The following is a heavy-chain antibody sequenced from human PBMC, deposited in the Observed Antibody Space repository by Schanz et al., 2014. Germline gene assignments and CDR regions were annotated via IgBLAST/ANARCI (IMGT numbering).Heavy chain of an antibody. CDR2: ISSSGSSI. Sequence: EVQLVESGGGVVQPGRSLRLSCATSGLNFDYYGMNWVRQAPGKGLEWVSSISSSGSSIYYADSVKGRFTISRDNSKNTLYLQMNSLRAEDTAVYYCAKDLYNYGIFDSWGQGTLVTVSS. CDR1: GLNFDYYG. J-gene: IGHJ5*01. V-gene: IGHV3-21*04. CDR3: AKDLYNYGIFDS. D-gene: IGHD3-16*01.